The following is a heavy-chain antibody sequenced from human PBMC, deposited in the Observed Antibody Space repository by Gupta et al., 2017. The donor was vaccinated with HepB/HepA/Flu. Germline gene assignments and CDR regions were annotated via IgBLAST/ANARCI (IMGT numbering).Heavy chain of an antibody. CDR2: IYYSGST. V-gene: IGHV4-39*01. J-gene: IGHJ4*02. Sequence: QLQLQESGPGLVKPSETLSLTCTVSGGSISSSSYYWGWIRQPPGKGLEWIGSIYYSGSTYYNPSLKSRVTISVDTSKNQFSLKLSSVTAADTAVYYCARHIGANYDFWSGLTALFDYWGQGTLVTGSS. D-gene: IGHD3-3*01. CDR1: GGSISSSSYY. CDR3: ARHIGANYDFWSGLTALFDY.